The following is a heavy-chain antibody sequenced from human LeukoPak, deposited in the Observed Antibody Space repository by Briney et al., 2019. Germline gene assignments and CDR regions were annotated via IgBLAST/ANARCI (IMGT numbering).Heavy chain of an antibody. CDR3: ARDQLRFLEWLLYYYYGMDV. Sequence: PGGSLRLSRAASGFTFSSYAMHWVRQAPGKGLEWVAVISYDGSNKYYADSVKGRFTISRDNSKNTLYLQMNSLRAEDTAVYYCARDQLRFLEWLLYYYYGMDVWGQGTTVTVSS. CDR2: ISYDGSNK. J-gene: IGHJ6*02. D-gene: IGHD3-3*01. V-gene: IGHV3-30-3*01. CDR1: GFTFSSYA.